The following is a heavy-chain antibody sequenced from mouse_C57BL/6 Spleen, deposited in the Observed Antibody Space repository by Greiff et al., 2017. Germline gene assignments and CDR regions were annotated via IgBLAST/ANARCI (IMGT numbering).Heavy chain of an antibody. CDR2: INPNNGGT. V-gene: IGHV1-26*01. D-gene: IGHD2-5*01. J-gene: IGHJ4*01. CDR1: GYTFTDYY. CDR3: ARDYSNYTLYAMDY. Sequence: VQLQQSGPELVKPGASVKISCKASGYTFTDYYMNWVKQSHGKSLEWIGDINPNNGGTSYNQKFKGKATLTVDKSSSTAYMELRSLTSEDSAVYYCARDYSNYTLYAMDYWGQGTSVTVSS.